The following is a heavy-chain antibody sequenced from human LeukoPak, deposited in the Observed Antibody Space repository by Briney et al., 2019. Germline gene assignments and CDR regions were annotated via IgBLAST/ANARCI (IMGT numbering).Heavy chain of an antibody. Sequence: GGSLRLSCAASGFTFSSYSMNWVRQAPGKGLEWVSYITSSTTTIYYADSVKGRFTISRDNAKNSLYLQMNSLRAEDTAVYYCARGGYSSGRGYWGQGTLVTVSS. CDR2: ITSSTTTI. CDR3: ARGGYSSGRGY. D-gene: IGHD6-19*01. CDR1: GFTFSSYS. V-gene: IGHV3-48*01. J-gene: IGHJ4*02.